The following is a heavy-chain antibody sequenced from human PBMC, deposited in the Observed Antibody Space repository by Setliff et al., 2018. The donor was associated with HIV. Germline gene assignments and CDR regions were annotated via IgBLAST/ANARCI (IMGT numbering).Heavy chain of an antibody. Sequence: VASVKVSCKTSGYIFTDYGTSWVRQAPGQGPEWVAWISGNTGDTHYIESMQGRLTLTTDTFTTTVYMELRNLRSDDTAIYYCVRNSFPLGVTGTGPLFDYLGQGTLLTVS. CDR2: ISGNTGDT. J-gene: IGHJ4*02. CDR1: GYIFTDYG. V-gene: IGHV1-18*01. D-gene: IGHD1-1*01. CDR3: VRNSFPLGVTGTGPLFDY.